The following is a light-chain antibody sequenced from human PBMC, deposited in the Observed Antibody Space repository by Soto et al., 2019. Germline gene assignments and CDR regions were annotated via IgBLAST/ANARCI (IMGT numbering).Light chain of an antibody. J-gene: IGKJ4*01. Sequence: DVVLTQTPRSLSVTPGQPASISCKSSQSLLYSDGRTYVYWYLQKPGQPPQLLIHEVSNRFSGVPDRFSGRGSGTDFTLRISRVEAEDVGVYYCMQSIQLPITFGGGTNVEIK. CDR1: QSLLYSDGRTY. CDR3: MQSIQLPIT. V-gene: IGKV2D-29*01. CDR2: EVS.